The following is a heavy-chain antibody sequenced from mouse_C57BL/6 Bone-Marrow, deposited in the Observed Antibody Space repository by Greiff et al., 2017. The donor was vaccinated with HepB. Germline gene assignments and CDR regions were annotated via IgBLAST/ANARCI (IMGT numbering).Heavy chain of an antibody. J-gene: IGHJ1*03. V-gene: IGHV1-69*01. CDR3: ARTTVVEYFGV. CDR1: GYTFTSYW. Sequence: QVQLQQPGAELVMPGASVELSCKASGYTFTSYWMHWVKQRPGQGLEWIGDIDPSDSYTNYNQKFKGKSTLTVDKSSTTAYMQLSSLTSEDSAVYYCARTTVVEYFGVWGTGTTVTVSS. D-gene: IGHD1-1*01. CDR2: IDPSDSYT.